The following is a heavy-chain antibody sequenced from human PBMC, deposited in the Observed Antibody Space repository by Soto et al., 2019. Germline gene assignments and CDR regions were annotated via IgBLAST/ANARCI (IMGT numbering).Heavy chain of an antibody. D-gene: IGHD2-8*02. CDR2: ISSTGSGT. J-gene: IGHJ4*02. V-gene: IGHV3-48*03. Sequence: EMQLVESGGGLVKPGGSLRLSCAASGFTFSSYEMHWVRQAPGKGLEWISYISSTGSGTLYADSVRGRFTMSRDNTKHSVSMQRSSLRAEDTAVYYCVRDLHEHLATDALRVANWGQGTQVTVSS. CDR1: GFTFSSYE. CDR3: VRDLHEHLATDALRVAN.